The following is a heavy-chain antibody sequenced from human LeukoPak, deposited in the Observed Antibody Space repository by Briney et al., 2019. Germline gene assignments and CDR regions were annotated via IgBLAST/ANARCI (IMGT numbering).Heavy chain of an antibody. CDR2: ISGSGGST. CDR1: GFTFSSYA. Sequence: GGSLRLSCEVSGFTFSSYAMSWVRQAPGKGLEWVSAISGSGGSTYYADSVKGRFTISRDNSKNMLYLQMNSLRGEDTAVYYCAKDPRASYSYYFDYWGQGTLVTVSS. CDR3: AKDPRASYSYYFDY. D-gene: IGHD3-16*01. J-gene: IGHJ4*02. V-gene: IGHV3-23*01.